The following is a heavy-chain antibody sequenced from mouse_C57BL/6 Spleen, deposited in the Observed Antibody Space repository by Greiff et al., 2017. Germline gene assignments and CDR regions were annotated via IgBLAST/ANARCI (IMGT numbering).Heavy chain of an antibody. CDR3: AGAGTSVVEDTMDY. Sequence: VQLQQPGAELVMPGASVKLSCKASGYTFTSYWMHWVKQRPGQGLEWIGEIDPSDSFTNYNQKFKGKATLTVDKSSSTAYMQRSSLTSEDSAVYYCAGAGTSVVEDTMDYWGQGTSVTVSA. J-gene: IGHJ4*01. D-gene: IGHD1-1*01. CDR1: GYTFTSYW. V-gene: IGHV1-69*01. CDR2: IDPSDSFT.